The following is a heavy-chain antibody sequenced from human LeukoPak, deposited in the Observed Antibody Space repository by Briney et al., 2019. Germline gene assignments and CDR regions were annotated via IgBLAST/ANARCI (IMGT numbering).Heavy chain of an antibody. CDR1: GYPFTGHY. CDR3: ARVPSVAVAGTGCLDP. J-gene: IGHJ5*02. CDR2: IHPNSGRT. Sequence: ASVKVSCKASGYPFTGHYLHWVRQAPGQGLEWMGWIHPNSGRTNYAQEFQGRVSMTRDTYISTVYMELTSLRSDDTAVYYCARVPSVAVAGTGCLDPWGQGTLVTVSS. V-gene: IGHV1-2*02. D-gene: IGHD6-19*01.